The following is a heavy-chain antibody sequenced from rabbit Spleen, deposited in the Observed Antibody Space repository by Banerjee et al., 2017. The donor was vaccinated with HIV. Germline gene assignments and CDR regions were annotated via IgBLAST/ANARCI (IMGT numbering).Heavy chain of an antibody. CDR3: ARDLLGVIGWNFYL. CDR2: IGAGSSAST. V-gene: IGHV1S43*01. D-gene: IGHD1-1*01. J-gene: IGHJ4*01. Sequence: QEQLVESGGGLVKPGGTLTLTCKASGFTISSNYYMCWVRQAPGKGLEWIACIGAGSSASTYYASWAKGRFTITRSTSLNTVDLKMTSLTAADTATYFCARDLLGVIGWNFYLWGPGTLVTVS. CDR1: GFTISSNYY.